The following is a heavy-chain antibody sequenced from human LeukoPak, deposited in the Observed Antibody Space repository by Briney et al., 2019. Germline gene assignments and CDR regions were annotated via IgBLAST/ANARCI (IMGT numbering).Heavy chain of an antibody. Sequence: GQSLKISCRGSAYSFTSYWIGWARQMPGQGLEWMGIIYPGDSDTRYSPSFQGQVTISADKSIITAYLQWSSLKASDTAMYYCASTYYYDSSGYYYGGFDYWGQGTLVTVSS. CDR1: AYSFTSYW. CDR2: IYPGDSDT. D-gene: IGHD3-22*01. J-gene: IGHJ4*02. CDR3: ASTYYYDSSGYYYGGFDY. V-gene: IGHV5-51*01.